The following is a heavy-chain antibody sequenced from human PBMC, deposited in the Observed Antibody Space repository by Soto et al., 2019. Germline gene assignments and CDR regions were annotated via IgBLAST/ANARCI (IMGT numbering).Heavy chain of an antibody. CDR2: FSGSGGDT. CDR3: ARVDDYGYRYINYGLDV. D-gene: IGHD4-17*01. CDR1: GFTFSSYA. J-gene: IGHJ6*02. Sequence: LSCAAAGFTFSSYAMSWVRQTPGRGLEWVSLFSGSGGDTYYADSVKGRLTISRDNSKNTLYLQMNSLGAEDAAPYFSARVDDYGYRYINYGLDVWGQGTTVAVFS. V-gene: IGHV3-23*01.